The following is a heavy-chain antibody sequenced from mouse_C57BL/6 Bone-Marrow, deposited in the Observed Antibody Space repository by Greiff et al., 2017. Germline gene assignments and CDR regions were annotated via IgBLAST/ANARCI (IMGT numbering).Heavy chain of an antibody. Sequence: EVQLVESGGGLVKPGGSLKLSCAASGFTFSDYGMHWVRQAPEKGLEWVAYISSGSSTIYYADTVKGRFTISRDNAKNTLFLQMTSLRSEDTAMYYCAILYYGSSHWYFDVWGTGTTVTVSS. D-gene: IGHD1-1*01. J-gene: IGHJ1*03. CDR1: GFTFSDYG. V-gene: IGHV5-17*01. CDR3: AILYYGSSHWYFDV. CDR2: ISSGSSTI.